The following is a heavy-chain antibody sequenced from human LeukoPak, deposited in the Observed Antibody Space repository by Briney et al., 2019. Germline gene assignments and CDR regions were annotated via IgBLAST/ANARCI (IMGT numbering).Heavy chain of an antibody. V-gene: IGHV3-53*05. CDR3: AKDGFRGATTGYYYYYGMDV. CDR2: IYIGGST. D-gene: IGHD1-26*01. Sequence: GGSLRLSCAASGFTVSSNYMSWVRQAPGKGLEWVSVIYIGGSTYYADSVKGRFTISRDNSKNTLYLQMNSLRAEDTAVYYCAKDGFRGATTGYYYYYGMDVWGQGTTVTVSS. CDR1: GFTVSSNY. J-gene: IGHJ6*02.